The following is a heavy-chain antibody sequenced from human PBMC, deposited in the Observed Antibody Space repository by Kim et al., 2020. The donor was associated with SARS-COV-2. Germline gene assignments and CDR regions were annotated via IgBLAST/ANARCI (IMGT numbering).Heavy chain of an antibody. D-gene: IGHD1-26*01. CDR1: GFTFSHYV. CDR3: AKATSDGRPYCFDN. J-gene: IGHJ4*02. V-gene: IGHV3-23*01. Sequence: GGSLRLSCVGSGFTFSHYVMSWVRQAPGKGLDWVSAINGGSDGTYYADSVKGRFTISRDNSKNTLYLQMSSLRDEDTAIYYCAKATSDGRPYCFDNWGQG. CDR2: INGGSDGT.